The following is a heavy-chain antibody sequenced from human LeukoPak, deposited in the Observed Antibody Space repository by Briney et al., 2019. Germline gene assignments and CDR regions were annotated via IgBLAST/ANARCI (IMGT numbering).Heavy chain of an antibody. Sequence: GGSLRLSWAASGXTFISYDMHWVRQPTGKGLEWVSGIDTAGGTYYAGSVKGRFTISRENAKNSLSLQMNSLRAGDTAVYYCARRRYGLGSYSDAFDIWGQGTMVTVSS. J-gene: IGHJ3*02. CDR1: GXTFISYD. CDR3: ARRRYGLGSYSDAFDI. CDR2: IDTAGGT. V-gene: IGHV3-13*04. D-gene: IGHD3-10*01.